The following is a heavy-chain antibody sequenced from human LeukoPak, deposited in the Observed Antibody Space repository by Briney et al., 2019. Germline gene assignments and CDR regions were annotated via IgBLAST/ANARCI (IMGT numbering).Heavy chain of an antibody. Sequence: ASVKVSCRASGYTFTGYYMRWVRQAPGQGLEWMGRINPNSGGTNYAQKFQGRVTMTRDTSISTAYMELSRLRSDDTAVYYCARDLPRKLVPAAIDYWGQGTLVTVSS. J-gene: IGHJ4*02. CDR1: GYTFTGYY. CDR2: INPNSGGT. D-gene: IGHD2-2*02. V-gene: IGHV1-2*06. CDR3: ARDLPRKLVPAAIDY.